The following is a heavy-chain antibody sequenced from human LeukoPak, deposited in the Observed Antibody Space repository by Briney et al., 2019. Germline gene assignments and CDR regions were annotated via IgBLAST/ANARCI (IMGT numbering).Heavy chain of an antibody. CDR2: INSDGSST. D-gene: IGHD3-22*01. Sequence: PGGSLRLSCAASGFTFSGYWMHWVRQAPGKGLVWVSRINSDGSSTSYADSVKGRFTISRYNAKNTLYLRMNSLRAEDTAVYYCARGSSSYYDSSGYSLAYDYWGQGTLVTVSS. CDR1: GFTFSGYW. CDR3: ARGSSSYYDSSGYSLAYDY. V-gene: IGHV3-74*01. J-gene: IGHJ4*02.